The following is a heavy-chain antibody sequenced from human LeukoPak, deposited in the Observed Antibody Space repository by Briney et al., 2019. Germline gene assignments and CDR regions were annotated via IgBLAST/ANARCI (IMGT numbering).Heavy chain of an antibody. Sequence: GGSLRLSCAASGFTFSSYSMNWVRQAPGKGLEWVSSISSSSSYIYYADSVKGRFTISRDNSKNTLYLQMNSLRAEDTAVYYCARDVHYDFWSGYPSYGMDVWGQGTTVTVSS. J-gene: IGHJ6*02. CDR3: ARDVHYDFWSGYPSYGMDV. D-gene: IGHD3-3*01. CDR1: GFTFSSYS. CDR2: ISSSSSYI. V-gene: IGHV3-21*01.